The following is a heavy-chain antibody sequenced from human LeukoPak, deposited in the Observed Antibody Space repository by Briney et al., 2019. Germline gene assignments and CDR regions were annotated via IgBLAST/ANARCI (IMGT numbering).Heavy chain of an antibody. CDR3: ARAKSAEAAAKTPPFYDH. CDR2: ISAYNGNT. J-gene: IGHJ4*02. CDR1: GYTFTSYG. D-gene: IGHD2-2*01. Sequence: GASVKVSCKASGYTFTSYGISWVRQAPGQGLEWMGWISAYNGNTNYAQKLQGRVTMTTDTSTSTAYMELRSLRPDDTAVYYCARAKSAEAAAKTPPFYDHWGQGALVTVSS. V-gene: IGHV1-18*01.